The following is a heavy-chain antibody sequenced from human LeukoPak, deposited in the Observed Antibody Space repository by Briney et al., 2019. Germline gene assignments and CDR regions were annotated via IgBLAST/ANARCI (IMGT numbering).Heavy chain of an antibody. CDR2: IRGNGGST. V-gene: IGHV3-43*02. CDR1: GFTFDDYT. Sequence: GGSLRLSCAASGFTFDDYTMHWVRQAPGKGLEWVSLIRGNGGSTDYGDSVKGRFTISRDDSRTSLYLQMNSLRTEDTALYYCARGGNGMDVWGQGTTVTVFS. CDR3: ARGGNGMDV. J-gene: IGHJ6*02.